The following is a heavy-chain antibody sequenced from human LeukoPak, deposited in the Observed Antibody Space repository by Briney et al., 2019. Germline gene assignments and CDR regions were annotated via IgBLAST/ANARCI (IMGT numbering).Heavy chain of an antibody. CDR1: GFTFSSYW. D-gene: IGHD2-2*01. Sequence: GGSLRLSCAASGFTFSSYWMSWVRQAPGKGLKWVANIKEDGSEKYYVDSVKGRFTITRDNAKNSLFLEMNSLRAEDTALYYCAREEPVAILSYWGQGTLVTVSS. CDR3: AREEPVAILSY. V-gene: IGHV3-7*01. CDR2: IKEDGSEK. J-gene: IGHJ4*02.